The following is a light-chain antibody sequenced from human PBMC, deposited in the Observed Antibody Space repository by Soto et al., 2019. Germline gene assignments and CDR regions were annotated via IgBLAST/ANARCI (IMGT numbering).Light chain of an antibody. CDR2: EVN. CDR1: SSDVGTYNR. J-gene: IGLJ2*01. CDR3: SSYTSSSTLL. V-gene: IGLV2-18*02. Sequence: QSALTQPPSVSGSPGQSVTISCTGTSSDVGTYNRVSWYQEPPGTAPKLMIYEVNNRPSGVPVRFSGSKSGNTASLTISGLQAEDEADYYCSSYTSSSTLLFGGGTKVTVL.